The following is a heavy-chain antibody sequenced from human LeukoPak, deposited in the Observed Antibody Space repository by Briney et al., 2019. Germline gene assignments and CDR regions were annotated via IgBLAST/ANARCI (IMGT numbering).Heavy chain of an antibody. V-gene: IGHV1-2*02. J-gene: IGHJ4*02. CDR1: GSIFNVYY. CDR2: ISPDGGVT. CDR3: ARENWYYDH. Sequence: GASVKVFCKSYGSIFNVYYMHWVRQVPGQGLEWMGWISPDGGVTNYAQKFQGRVTLTRDSATTTDYMELSRLTSDDTAVYYCARENWYYDHWGQGTLVTVSS.